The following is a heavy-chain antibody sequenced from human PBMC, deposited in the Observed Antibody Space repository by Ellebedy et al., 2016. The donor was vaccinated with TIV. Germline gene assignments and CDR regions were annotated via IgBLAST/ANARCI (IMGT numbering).Heavy chain of an antibody. V-gene: IGHV1-3*01. J-gene: IGHJ4*02. D-gene: IGHD2-2*03. Sequence: ASVKVSCXASGYTFTSYAMHWVRQAPGQRLEWMGWINAGNGNTKYSQKFQGRVTMTTDTSTSTAYMELRSLRSDDTAVYYCARDGSQTAEFDYWGQGTLVTVSS. CDR2: INAGNGNT. CDR3: ARDGSQTAEFDY. CDR1: GYTFTSYA.